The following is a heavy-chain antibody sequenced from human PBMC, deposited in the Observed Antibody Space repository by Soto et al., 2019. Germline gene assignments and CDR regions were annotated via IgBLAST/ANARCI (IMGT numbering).Heavy chain of an antibody. V-gene: IGHV4-39*01. Sequence: SEPLSLTCTVAGGSVSNSRYYLGWIRQSPGKGLEWIGSVYYRGRSYSKSSVKSQVTISVDTSKNQFSLNLNSVTASDTAVYFCVSQRTSVLTQAYFDYWGPGALVTVSS. CDR3: VSQRTSVLTQAYFDY. J-gene: IGHJ4*02. CDR1: GGSVSNSRYY. D-gene: IGHD2-8*01. CDR2: VYYRGRS.